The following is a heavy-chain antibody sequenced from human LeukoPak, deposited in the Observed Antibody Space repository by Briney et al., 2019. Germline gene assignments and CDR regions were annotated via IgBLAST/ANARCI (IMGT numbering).Heavy chain of an antibody. D-gene: IGHD6-6*01. CDR1: GGSLSGYY. CDR3: ARVGHWARYYFDY. V-gene: IGHV4-34*01. J-gene: IGHJ4*02. Sequence: SETLSLTCTVYGGSLSGYYWSWIRQPPGKGLEWIGSIYYSGSTYYNPSLKSRVTISVDTSKNQFSLKLSSVTAADTAVYYCARVGHWARYYFDYWGQGTLVTVSS. CDR2: IYYSGST.